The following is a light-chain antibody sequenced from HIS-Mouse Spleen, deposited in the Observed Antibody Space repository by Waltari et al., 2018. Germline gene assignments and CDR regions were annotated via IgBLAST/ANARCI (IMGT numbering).Light chain of an antibody. CDR3: SSYTSSSTV. Sequence: QSALTQPPSVSGSPGQSVTISCTGTSSDVGSYNRVSWYQQPPGTAPKRMIYEVSNRPSGVPDRCSGSKSGNTASLTISGLQAEDEADYYCSSYTSSSTVFGTGTKVTVL. CDR1: SSDVGSYNR. CDR2: EVS. V-gene: IGLV2-18*02. J-gene: IGLJ1*01.